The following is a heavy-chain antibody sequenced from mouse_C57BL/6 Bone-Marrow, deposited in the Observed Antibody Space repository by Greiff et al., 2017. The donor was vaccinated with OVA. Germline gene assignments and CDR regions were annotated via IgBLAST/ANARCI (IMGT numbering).Heavy chain of an antibody. V-gene: IGHV5-16*01. Sequence: DVQLVESEGGLVQPGSSMKLSCTASGFTFSDYYMAWVRQVPEKGLEWVANINYDGSSTYYLDSLKSRFIISRDNAKNILYLQMSSLKSEDTATYYCARDGPPYAMDYWGQGTSVTVSS. CDR1: GFTFSDYY. CDR3: ARDGPPYAMDY. CDR2: INYDGSST. J-gene: IGHJ4*01.